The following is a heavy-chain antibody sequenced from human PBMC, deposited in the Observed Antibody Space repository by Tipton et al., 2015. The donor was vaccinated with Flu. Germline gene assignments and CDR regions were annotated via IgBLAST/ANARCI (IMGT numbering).Heavy chain of an antibody. V-gene: IGHV1-8*01. CDR2: MNPNSGNT. J-gene: IGHJ5*02. D-gene: IGHD2-15*01. CDR1: GYTFTSYD. Sequence: QVQLVQSGAEVKKPGASVKVSCKASGYTFTSYDINWVRQATGQGLEWMGWMNPNSGNTGYAQKFQGRVTMTRNTSISTAYMELSSLRSEDTAVYYCARASDIVVVVAAGLSHNWFDPWGQGTLVTVSS. CDR3: ARASDIVVVVAAGLSHNWFDP.